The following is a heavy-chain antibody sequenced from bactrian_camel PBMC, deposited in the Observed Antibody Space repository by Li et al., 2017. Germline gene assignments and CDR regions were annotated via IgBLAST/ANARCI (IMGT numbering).Heavy chain of an antibody. V-gene: IGHV3S54*01. CDR1: PGTYSRNN. D-gene: IGHD2*01. CDR2: IYVGGGQT. CDR3: AARGPYCYTKLSVADFTY. J-gene: IGHJ6*01. Sequence: HVQLVESGGDSVQAGGSLRLSCLASPGTYSRNNMAWFRQVPGKEREGLASIYVGGGQTLYADSVKGRFTISLDNTKTTVFLQMTSLKPEDTAMYYCAARGPYCYTKLSVADFTYWGQGTQVTVS.